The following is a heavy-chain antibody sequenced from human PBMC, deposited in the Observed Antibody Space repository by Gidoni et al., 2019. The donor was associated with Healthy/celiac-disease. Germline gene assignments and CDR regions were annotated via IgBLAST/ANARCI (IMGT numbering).Heavy chain of an antibody. D-gene: IGHD6-19*01. CDR2: ISGSGGST. CDR1: GFTFSSYA. J-gene: IGHJ4*02. V-gene: IGHV3-23*01. Sequence: EVQLLESGGGLVQPGGSLRLSSAASGFTFSSYAMSWVRQASGKGLEWVSAISGSGGSTYDADSVKGRFTISRDNSKNTLYLQMNSLRAEDTAVYYCAKSGASRIAVAGIDYWGQGTLVTVSS. CDR3: AKSGASRIAVAGIDY.